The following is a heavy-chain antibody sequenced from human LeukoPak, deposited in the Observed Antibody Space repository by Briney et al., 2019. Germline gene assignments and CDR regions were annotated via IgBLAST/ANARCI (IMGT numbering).Heavy chain of an antibody. J-gene: IGHJ4*02. CDR3: VRDNPSGYNSGWPLGH. V-gene: IGHV3-33*01. D-gene: IGHD6-19*01. CDR1: GFTFRSYG. Sequence: PGGSLRLSCAASGFTFRSYGMHSVRQAPGKGLEWVAVIWHDGSNINYGDSVKGRFTISRDNSKNMLFLQMNSLRAGDTALYYCVRDNPSGYNSGWPLGHWGQGTLVTVSS. CDR2: IWHDGSNI.